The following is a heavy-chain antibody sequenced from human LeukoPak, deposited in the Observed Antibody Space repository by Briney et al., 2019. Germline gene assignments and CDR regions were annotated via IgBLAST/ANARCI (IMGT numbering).Heavy chain of an antibody. CDR2: INGDGSNS. Sequence: GGSLRLSCVASGFTFTTYWMHWVRQAPGKGLVWVSRINGDGSNSNYADSVKGRFTISRDNAKNSLYLQMNSLRAEDTAVYYCARDRYSSGWMTFDYWGQGTLVTVSS. CDR1: GFTFTTYW. CDR3: ARDRYSSGWMTFDY. D-gene: IGHD6-19*01. V-gene: IGHV3-74*01. J-gene: IGHJ4*02.